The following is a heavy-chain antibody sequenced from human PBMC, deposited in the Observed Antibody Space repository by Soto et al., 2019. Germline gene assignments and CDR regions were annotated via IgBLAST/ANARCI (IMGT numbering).Heavy chain of an antibody. CDR1: GGSISSYY. CDR3: ARTYSSSWYYFDY. J-gene: IGHJ4*02. CDR2: IYYSGST. D-gene: IGHD6-13*01. V-gene: IGHV4-59*08. Sequence: SETLSLTCTVSGGSISSYYWSWIRQPPGKGLEWIGYIYYSGSTNYNPSLKSRVTISVDTFKNQFSLKLSSVTAADTTVYYCARTYSSSWYYFDYWGQGTLVTVSS.